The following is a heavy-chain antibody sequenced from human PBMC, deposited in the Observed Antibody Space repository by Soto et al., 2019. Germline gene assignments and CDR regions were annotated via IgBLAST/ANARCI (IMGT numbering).Heavy chain of an antibody. CDR2: ISYGGGDK. D-gene: IGHD3-22*01. CDR1: GFTFNSYG. V-gene: IGHV3-30-3*01. Sequence: GGSLRLSCAASGFTFNSYGMHGVRQSPGKGLEWVAVISYGGGDKYYADSVKGRFTISRDNSKNTLYLQMNSLRADDTAVYYCARDRLFDSNTYYYNYGMDVWGQGTTVTVSS. J-gene: IGHJ6*02. CDR3: ARDRLFDSNTYYYNYGMDV.